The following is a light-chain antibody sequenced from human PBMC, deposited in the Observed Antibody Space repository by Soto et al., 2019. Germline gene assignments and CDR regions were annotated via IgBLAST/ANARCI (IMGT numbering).Light chain of an antibody. CDR1: QSVSNN. Sequence: EIVLTQSPGTLSLSPGERATLSCRASQSVSNNYLAWYQQKPGQAPRLLIYGASNRATGIPARFSGSGSGTEFTLTISSLQSEDFAVYYCQQYNNWPQLTFGGGTKVDIK. CDR3: QQYNNWPQLT. V-gene: IGKV3D-15*01. CDR2: GAS. J-gene: IGKJ4*01.